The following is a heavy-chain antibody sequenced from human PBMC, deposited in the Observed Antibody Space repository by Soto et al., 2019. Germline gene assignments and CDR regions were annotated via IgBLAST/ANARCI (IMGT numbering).Heavy chain of an antibody. CDR1: RVSIDSGYW. J-gene: IGHJ4*02. CDR3: ARSFGWYAGDS. V-gene: IGHV4-4*02. Sequence: QVQLQESGPGLVKSSGTLSLKPSGTRSLTCDVSRVSIDSGYWWGGVRQPPGKDLEWLGDLSHGGSTNHSPSLTSRVTIFLAKSRNQFSLSLSLMTAADTATYYCARSFGWYAGDSWGQGILVTVSS. D-gene: IGHD6-19*01. CDR2: LSHGGST.